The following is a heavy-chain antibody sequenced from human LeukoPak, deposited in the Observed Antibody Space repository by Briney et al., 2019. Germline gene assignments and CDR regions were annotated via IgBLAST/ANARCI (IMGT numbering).Heavy chain of an antibody. CDR3: ARSSGVGANLRFFDY. CDR1: GGSFSGYY. CDR2: INHSGST. D-gene: IGHD1-26*01. Sequence: SETLSLTCAVYGGSFSGYYWSWIRQPPGKGLEWIGEINHSGSTNYNPSLKSRVTISVDTSKNQFSLKLSSVTAADTAVYYCARSSGVGANLRFFDYWGQGTPVTVSS. V-gene: IGHV4-34*01. J-gene: IGHJ4*02.